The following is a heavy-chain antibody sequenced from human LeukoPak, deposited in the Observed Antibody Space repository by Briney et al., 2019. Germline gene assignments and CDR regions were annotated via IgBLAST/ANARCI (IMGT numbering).Heavy chain of an antibody. CDR1: GGSISSYY. V-gene: IGHV4-4*07. CDR2: IHSSGST. Sequence: PSETLSLTCIVSGGSISSYYWNWIRQPAGKGLEWIGRIHSSGSTNYNPSLESRVVMSVDTSKNQFSLKLSSVTAAGTAVYRCARVAPNYYGVDVWGQGTTVTVSS. J-gene: IGHJ6*02. CDR3: ARVAPNYYGVDV.